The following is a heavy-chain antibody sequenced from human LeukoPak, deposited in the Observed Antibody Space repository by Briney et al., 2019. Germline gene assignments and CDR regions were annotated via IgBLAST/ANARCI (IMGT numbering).Heavy chain of an antibody. CDR1: GFTFRSYS. J-gene: IGHJ4*02. Sequence: GGSLRLSCAASGFTFRSYSMNWVRQAPGKGLEWVSSISSSSSYIYYADSVKGRFTISRDNAKNSVYLQMNDLRAEDTGVYYCVTKEPSTSGWSYWGQGALVTVSS. V-gene: IGHV3-21*01. CDR3: VTKEPSTSGWSY. D-gene: IGHD6-19*01. CDR2: ISSSSSYI.